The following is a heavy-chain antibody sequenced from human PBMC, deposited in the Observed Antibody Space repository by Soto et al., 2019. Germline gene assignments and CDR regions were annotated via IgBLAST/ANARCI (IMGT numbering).Heavy chain of an antibody. CDR1: GFTFSSYA. Sequence: GGSLRLSCAASGFTFSSYAMSWVRQAPGKGLEWVSAISGSGGSTYYADSVKGRFTISRDNSKNTLYLQMNSLRAEDTTVYYCAKWGHNLGAGDYWGQGTLVTVSS. J-gene: IGHJ4*02. D-gene: IGHD1-26*01. CDR3: AKWGHNLGAGDY. V-gene: IGHV3-23*01. CDR2: ISGSGGST.